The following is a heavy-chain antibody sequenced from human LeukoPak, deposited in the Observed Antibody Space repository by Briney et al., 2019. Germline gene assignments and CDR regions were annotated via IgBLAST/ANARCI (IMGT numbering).Heavy chain of an antibody. D-gene: IGHD1-7*01. J-gene: IGHJ5*02. CDR1: GYTFTSYA. CDR3: ARDLVRYNWNYVPLNWFDP. CDR2: INTNTGNP. V-gene: IGHV7-4-1*02. Sequence: GASVKVSCKASGYTFTSYAMNWVRQAPGQGLEWMGWINTNTGNPTYAQGFTGRFVFSLDTSVSTAYLQISSLKAEDTAVYYCARDLVRYNWNYVPLNWFDPWGQGTLVTVSS.